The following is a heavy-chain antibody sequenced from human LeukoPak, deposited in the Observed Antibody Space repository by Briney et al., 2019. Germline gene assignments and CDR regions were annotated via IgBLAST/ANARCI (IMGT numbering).Heavy chain of an antibody. V-gene: IGHV3-23*01. J-gene: IGHJ4*02. Sequence: GGSLRRFCGASGFAFSTFAMTWVRQAPGKGLEWVSAISGGGVSTYYADSVKARFTISRDNSKNTLYLQMNSLRAEDTAIYYCAKHSSSSFRTHFDHWGQGTLVTVSS. CDR2: ISGGGVST. D-gene: IGHD6-13*01. CDR1: GFAFSTFA. CDR3: AKHSSSSFRTHFDH.